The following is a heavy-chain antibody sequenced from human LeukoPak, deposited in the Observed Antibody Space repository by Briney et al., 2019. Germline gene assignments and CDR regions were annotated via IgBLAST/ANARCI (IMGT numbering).Heavy chain of an antibody. CDR3: TTDWYYYDSSGYYPIF. Sequence: PGGSLRLSCAASGFIFSSYAMSWVRQAPGKGLEWVGRIKSKTDGGTADYAAPVKGRFTFSRDDSKNTLYLQMNSLNTEDTAVYYCTTDWYYYDSSGYYPIFWGQGTLVTVSS. CDR1: GFIFSSYA. CDR2: IKSKTDGGTA. V-gene: IGHV3-15*01. D-gene: IGHD3-22*01. J-gene: IGHJ4*02.